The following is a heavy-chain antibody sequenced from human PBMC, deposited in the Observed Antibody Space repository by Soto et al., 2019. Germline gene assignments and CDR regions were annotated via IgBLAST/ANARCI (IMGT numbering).Heavy chain of an antibody. CDR3: ARGLIAAAVLFGP. D-gene: IGHD6-13*01. Sequence: PSETLSLTCTVSGGSVSSGSYYWSWIRQPPGKGLEWIGYIYYSGSTNYNPSLKSRVTISVDTSKNQFSLKLSSVTAADTAVYYCARGLIAAAVLFGPWGQGTLVTVSS. V-gene: IGHV4-61*01. CDR1: GGSVSSGSYY. CDR2: IYYSGST. J-gene: IGHJ5*02.